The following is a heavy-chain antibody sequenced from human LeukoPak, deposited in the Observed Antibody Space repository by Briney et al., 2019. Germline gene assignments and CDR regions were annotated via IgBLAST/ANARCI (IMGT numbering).Heavy chain of an antibody. CDR2: ISTTSSYI. CDR1: GFTFSNYA. Sequence: GGSLRLSCAASGFTFSNYAMNWVRQAPGKGLEWVSFISTTSSYIYYADSVKGRFTISRDNAKNSLYLQMSSLRAEDTAVYYCARATNDAFDIWGQGTMVTVSS. J-gene: IGHJ3*02. CDR3: ARATNDAFDI. D-gene: IGHD2-8*01. V-gene: IGHV3-21*01.